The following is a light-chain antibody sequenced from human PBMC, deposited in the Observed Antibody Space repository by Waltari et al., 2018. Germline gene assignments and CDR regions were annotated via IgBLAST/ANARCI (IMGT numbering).Light chain of an antibody. CDR1: QSISSY. J-gene: IGKJ2*01. Sequence: DIQMTQSPSSLSASVRDRVTITCRASQSISSYVNWYQQKPGNAPNLLIYAASSLQSGFPSRFSGSGSGTDFTLTISSLQPEDFAAYYCQQTYSAPYTFGQGTKLEIK. V-gene: IGKV1-39*01. CDR2: AAS. CDR3: QQTYSAPYT.